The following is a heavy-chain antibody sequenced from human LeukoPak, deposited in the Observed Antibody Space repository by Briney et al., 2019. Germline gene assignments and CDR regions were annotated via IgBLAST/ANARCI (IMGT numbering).Heavy chain of an antibody. CDR3: ACASGTYYNGNYFDY. CDR1: GYTFSDYN. CDR2: INANSGGT. D-gene: IGHD3-10*01. Sequence: ASVKVPCKASGYTFSDYNMHWVRQAPGQGPEWMGWINANSGGTNYAQKFQGRVTMTRDASISTAYMELSRLSSDDTAVYYCACASGTYYNGNYFDYWGQGTLVTVSS. J-gene: IGHJ4*02. V-gene: IGHV1-2*02.